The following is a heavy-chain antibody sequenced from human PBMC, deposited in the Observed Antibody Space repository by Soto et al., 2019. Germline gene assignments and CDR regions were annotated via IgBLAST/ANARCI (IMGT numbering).Heavy chain of an antibody. D-gene: IGHD3-22*01. V-gene: IGHV1-69*13. CDR2: IIPIFGTA. J-gene: IGHJ4*02. CDR1: GGTFSSYA. Sequence: SVKVSCKASGGTFSSYAISWVRQAPGQGLEWMGGIIPIFGTANYAQKFQGRVTITADESTSTAYMELSSLRYEDTAVYYCARDPLDSSGLIDFDYWGQGTLVTVSS. CDR3: ARDPLDSSGLIDFDY.